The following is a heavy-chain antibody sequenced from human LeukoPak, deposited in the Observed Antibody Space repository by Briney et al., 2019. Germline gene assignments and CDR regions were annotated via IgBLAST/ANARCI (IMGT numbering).Heavy chain of an antibody. CDR2: TYYSGTT. CDR3: VRDPMTWYFDL. Sequence: SETLSLTCTVSGGSINGYYWSWIRQPPGKGLEWVGYTYYSGTTNYNPSLTSRVTISVDTSKIQFALNLNSVTAADTAVYYCVRDPMTWYFDLWGRGTLVTVSS. J-gene: IGHJ2*01. CDR1: GGSINGYY. V-gene: IGHV4-59*01.